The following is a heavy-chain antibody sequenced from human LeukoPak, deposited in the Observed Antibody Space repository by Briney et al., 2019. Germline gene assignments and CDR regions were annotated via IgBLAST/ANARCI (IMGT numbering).Heavy chain of an antibody. V-gene: IGHV1-69*15. J-gene: IGHJ3*02. D-gene: IGHD3-3*01. Sequence: SVKVSCKASGGTFSSYAISWVRQAPGQGLEWMGRIIPIFGIANYAQKFQGRVTITADESTSTAYMELSSLRSEDTAVYYCARDGSGYGAFDIWGQGTMVTVSS. CDR2: IIPIFGIA. CDR1: GGTFSSYA. CDR3: ARDGSGYGAFDI.